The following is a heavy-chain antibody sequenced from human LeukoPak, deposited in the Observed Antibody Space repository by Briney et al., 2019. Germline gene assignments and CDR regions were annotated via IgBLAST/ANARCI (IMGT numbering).Heavy chain of an antibody. Sequence: SETLSLTCAVYGGSFSGYYWSWISQPPGKGLEWIGEINHSGSTNYNPSLKSRVTISVDTSKNQFSLKLSSVTAADTAVYYCARVFDDSSGYHDAFDIWGQGTMVTVSS. CDR3: ARVFDDSSGYHDAFDI. D-gene: IGHD3-22*01. CDR1: GGSFSGYY. V-gene: IGHV4-34*01. CDR2: INHSGST. J-gene: IGHJ3*02.